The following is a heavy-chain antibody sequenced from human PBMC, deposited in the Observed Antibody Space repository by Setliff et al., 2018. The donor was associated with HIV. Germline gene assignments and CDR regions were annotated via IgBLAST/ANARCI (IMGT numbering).Heavy chain of an antibody. CDR2: IWYDGSNK. D-gene: IGHD1-1*01. CDR1: GFTFSSYG. CDR3: AKSGVRPHPSHDYYYYGMDV. Sequence: LRLSCAASGFTFSSYGMHWVRQAPGKGLEWVAVIWYDGSNKYYADSVKGRFTISRDNSKNMLYLQMNSLRAEDTAVYYCAKSGVRPHPSHDYYYYGMDVWGQGTTVTVSS. V-gene: IGHV3-33*06. J-gene: IGHJ6*02.